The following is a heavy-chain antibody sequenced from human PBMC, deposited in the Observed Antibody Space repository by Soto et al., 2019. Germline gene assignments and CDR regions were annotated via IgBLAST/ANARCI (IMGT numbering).Heavy chain of an antibody. CDR1: GYTLTELS. CDR3: ARDLGDFRSTSGVFLYVMDV. V-gene: IGHV1-24*01. D-gene: IGHD3-3*01. Sequence: ASVKVSCKVSGYTLTELSMHWVRQAPGKGLEWMGGFDPEDGETIYAQKFQGRVTMTEDTSTDTAYMELSSLRSEDAAVYYCARDLGDFRSTSGVFLYVMDVWGQGTAVTVSS. J-gene: IGHJ6*02. CDR2: FDPEDGET.